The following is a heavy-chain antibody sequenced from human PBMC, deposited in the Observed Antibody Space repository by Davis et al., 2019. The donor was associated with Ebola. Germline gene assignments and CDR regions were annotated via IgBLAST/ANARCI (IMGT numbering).Heavy chain of an antibody. CDR3: ARRKLYYDFWSGFTHFDY. V-gene: IGHV4-59*12. CDR1: GVSITSYY. Sequence: PSETLSLTCTVSGVSITSYYWSWIRQPPGKGLEWIGYIYYSGSANYNPSLKSRVTISVDTSKDQFSLKLSSVTAADTAVYYCARRKLYYDFWSGFTHFDYWGQGTLVTVSS. CDR2: IYYSGSA. J-gene: IGHJ4*02. D-gene: IGHD3-3*01.